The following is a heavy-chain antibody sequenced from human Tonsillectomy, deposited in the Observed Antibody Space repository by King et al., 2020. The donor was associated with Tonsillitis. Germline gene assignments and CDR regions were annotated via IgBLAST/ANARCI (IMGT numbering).Heavy chain of an antibody. CDR3: VRDSVASGSFDS. V-gene: IGHV3-74*01. Sequence: DVQLVESGGDLVQPGGSLRLSCAASGFTFSTYWMHWVRQAPGKGLVWVSHITSDASRTTYADSVKGRFTISRDNAKNTLYLQMNSLRAEDTAVYYCVRDSVASGSFDSWGQGTLVTVSS. CDR1: GFTFSTYW. D-gene: IGHD3-10*01. CDR2: ITSDASRT. J-gene: IGHJ4*02.